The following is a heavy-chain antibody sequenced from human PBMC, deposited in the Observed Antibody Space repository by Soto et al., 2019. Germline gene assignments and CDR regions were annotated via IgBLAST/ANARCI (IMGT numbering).Heavy chain of an antibody. J-gene: IGHJ5*02. Sequence: ASVKVSCKASGYTFTSYGISWVRQAPGQGLEWMGWISAYNGNTNYAQKLQGRVTMTTDTSTSTAYMELRSLRSDDTAVYYCARVVGQLWLLSRLDPWGQGTLVTVSS. CDR1: GYTFTSYG. CDR3: ARVVGQLWLLSRLDP. CDR2: ISAYNGNT. V-gene: IGHV1-18*04. D-gene: IGHD5-18*01.